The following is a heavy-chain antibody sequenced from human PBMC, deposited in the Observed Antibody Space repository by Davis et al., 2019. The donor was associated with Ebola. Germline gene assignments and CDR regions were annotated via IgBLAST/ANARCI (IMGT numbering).Heavy chain of an antibody. Sequence: ASVKVSCKASGYTFTNYGITWVRQAPGQGLEWMGWFNPLNGNTNYAQNVQGRVIMTSDTATTTAYMEVGSLRSDDTAVYYCARAQFPTTSDHWGQGTLVTVSS. J-gene: IGHJ4*02. D-gene: IGHD1-1*01. CDR1: GYTFTNYG. CDR2: FNPLNGNT. CDR3: ARAQFPTTSDH. V-gene: IGHV1-18*04.